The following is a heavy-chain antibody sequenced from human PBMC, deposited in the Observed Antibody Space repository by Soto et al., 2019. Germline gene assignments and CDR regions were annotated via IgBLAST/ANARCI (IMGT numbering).Heavy chain of an antibody. V-gene: IGHV4-39*01. CDR2: IYYSGRT. CDR1: GASITSTTYF. Sequence: ASETLSLTCTLSGASITSTTYFWAWIPQPPGKGLELVGSIYYSGRTYYNPSLRSRVTISVDRSKNQFSLKMSSVTAADTAVYHCAKNLPRTGRFDYWGQGTSVTVSS. J-gene: IGHJ4*02. CDR3: AKNLPRTGRFDY.